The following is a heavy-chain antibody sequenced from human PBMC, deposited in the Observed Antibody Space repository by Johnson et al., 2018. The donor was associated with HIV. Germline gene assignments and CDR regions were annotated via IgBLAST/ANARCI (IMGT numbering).Heavy chain of an antibody. Sequence: QVQLVESGGGVVQPGTSLRLSCAASGFTFSNYGMHWVRQAPGKGLVWVAVISYDGSNKYYADYVKGRFTISRDNSTRTLYLQMNSLRAEDTAVYYCAKVKYYDILTGDPGAFDIWGQGTMVTVS. J-gene: IGHJ3*02. CDR2: ISYDGSNK. V-gene: IGHV3-30*18. CDR3: AKVKYYDILTGDPGAFDI. D-gene: IGHD3-9*01. CDR1: GFTFSNYG.